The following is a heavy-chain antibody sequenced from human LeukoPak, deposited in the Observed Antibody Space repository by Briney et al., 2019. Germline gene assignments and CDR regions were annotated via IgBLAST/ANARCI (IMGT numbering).Heavy chain of an antibody. D-gene: IGHD1-1*01. J-gene: IGHJ6*02. CDR1: GLTFSSYS. CDR3: ATRPTGKGNGMDV. CDR2: ISSSSTYI. Sequence: GGSLRLSCAASGLTFSSYSMNWDRQAPGKGLEWVSSISSSSTYIYYADSVKGRFTISRDNAKNSLNLQMNSLRAEDTAVYYCATRPTGKGNGMDVWGQGTTVTVSS. V-gene: IGHV3-21*01.